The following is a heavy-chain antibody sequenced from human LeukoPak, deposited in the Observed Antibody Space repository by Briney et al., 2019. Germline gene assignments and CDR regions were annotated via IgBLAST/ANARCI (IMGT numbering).Heavy chain of an antibody. CDR1: GYTFSSYG. CDR2: MNPNSGNT. D-gene: IGHD2-2*01. J-gene: IGHJ5*02. V-gene: IGHV1-8*01. Sequence: ASVKVSCKASGYTFSSYGISWVRQATGQGLEWMGWMNPNSGNTGYAQKFQGRVTMTRDTSISTAYMELSRLRSDDTAVYYCARVTVVPAAMAFDPWGQGTLVTVSS. CDR3: ARVTVVPAAMAFDP.